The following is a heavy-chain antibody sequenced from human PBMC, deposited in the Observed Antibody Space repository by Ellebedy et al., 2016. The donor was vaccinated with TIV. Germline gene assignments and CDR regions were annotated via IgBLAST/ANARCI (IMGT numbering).Heavy chain of an antibody. CDR2: IVPMLRTA. J-gene: IGHJ4*02. Sequence: ASVKVSCKASGGPLRNYAISWVRQAPGQGLEWMGGIVPMLRTANYAQKFQGRVSITADEFTSTAYMELSSLRFEDTAVYYCARHSGYHATSHLAHWGQGTLVTVSP. V-gene: IGHV1-69*13. D-gene: IGHD5-12*01. CDR1: GGPLRNYA. CDR3: ARHSGYHATSHLAH.